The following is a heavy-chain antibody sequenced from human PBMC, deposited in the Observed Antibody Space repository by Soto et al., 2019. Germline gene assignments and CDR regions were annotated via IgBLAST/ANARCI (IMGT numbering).Heavy chain of an antibody. CDR1: GGSISSGDYY. V-gene: IGHV4-30-4*01. D-gene: IGHD3-10*01. CDR2: IYYSGST. J-gene: IGHJ4*02. Sequence: PSETLSLTCTVSGGSISSGDYYWSWIRQPPGKGLEWIGYIYYSGSTYYNPSLKSRVTISVDTSKNQFSLKLSPVTAADTAVYYWAREVTMVRGLDYWGQGTLVTVSS. CDR3: AREVTMVRGLDY.